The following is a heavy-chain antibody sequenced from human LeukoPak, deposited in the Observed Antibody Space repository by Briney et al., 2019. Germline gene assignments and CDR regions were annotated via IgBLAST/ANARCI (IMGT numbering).Heavy chain of an antibody. Sequence: GASVKVSCKTSGYPFTSYDIHWVRQAPGQGLEWMGIINPSGGSTSYAQKFQGRVTMTRDTSTSTVYMELSSLRSEDTAVYYCAAAVGCSSTSCPRRGMDVWGQGTTVTVSS. CDR3: AAAVGCSSTSCPRRGMDV. J-gene: IGHJ6*02. D-gene: IGHD2-2*01. CDR1: GYPFTSYD. CDR2: INPSGGST. V-gene: IGHV1-46*01.